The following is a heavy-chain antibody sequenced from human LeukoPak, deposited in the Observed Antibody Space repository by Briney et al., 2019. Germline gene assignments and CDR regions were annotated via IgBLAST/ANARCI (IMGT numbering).Heavy chain of an antibody. Sequence: SETLSLTCAVYGGSFSGYYWSWIRQPPGKGLEWIGEINHSGSTNYNPSLKSRVTISVGTSKNQFSLKLSSVTAADTAVYYCARATIVVVPAATITDSRYGMDVWGQGTTVTVSS. D-gene: IGHD2-2*01. CDR3: ARATIVVVPAATITDSRYGMDV. V-gene: IGHV4-34*01. CDR2: INHSGST. CDR1: GGSFSGYY. J-gene: IGHJ6*02.